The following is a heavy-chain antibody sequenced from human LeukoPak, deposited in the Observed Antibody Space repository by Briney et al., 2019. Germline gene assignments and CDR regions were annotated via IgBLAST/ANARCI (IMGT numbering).Heavy chain of an antibody. J-gene: IGHJ4*02. CDR1: GFTFSDHY. D-gene: IGHD2-15*01. V-gene: IGHV3-72*01. CDR2: SRNKANRYTT. CDR3: TKDEAQVF. Sequence: GGSLRLSCAVSGFTFSDHYMDWVRQAPGKGLEWVGRSRNKANRYTTEYATSVIGRFTISRDVSGNSLYLQMNSLEPEDTAVYYCTKDEAQVFWGQGTLVTVSS.